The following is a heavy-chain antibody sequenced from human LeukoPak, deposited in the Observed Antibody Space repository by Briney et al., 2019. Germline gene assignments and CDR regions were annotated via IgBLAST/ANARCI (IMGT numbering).Heavy chain of an antibody. Sequence: GGSLRLSCMVSGFTLSSYEMSWIRQAPGKGLEWVSSIEYGESTTHYADSVRGRFTISRDNYKNTLYLQLTSPSDDDTAVYFCARNSGWYGISWGQGTLVIVSS. CDR3: ARNSGWYGIS. J-gene: IGHJ4*02. CDR2: IEYGESTT. D-gene: IGHD6-19*01. V-gene: IGHV3-23*01. CDR1: GFTLSSYE.